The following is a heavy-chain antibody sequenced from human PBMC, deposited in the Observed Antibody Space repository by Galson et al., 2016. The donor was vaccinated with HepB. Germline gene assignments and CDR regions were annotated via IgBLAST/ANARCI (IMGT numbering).Heavy chain of an antibody. V-gene: IGHV4-59*11. J-gene: IGHJ4*02. CDR2: ASHAGST. D-gene: IGHD3-22*01. Sequence: ETLSLTCAVSGVSINTHHWNWIRQPPGKGLEWIGYASHAGSTNYKPSLKSRVTISVDTSKNPFSLRLTSVTAADTAVYYCASRAYHYEFNSWGQGILSLSPQ. CDR3: ASRAYHYEFNS. CDR1: GVSINTHH.